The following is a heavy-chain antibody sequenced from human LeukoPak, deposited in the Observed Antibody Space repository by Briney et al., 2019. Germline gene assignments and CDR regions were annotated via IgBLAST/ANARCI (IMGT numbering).Heavy chain of an antibody. CDR3: ARSYCSSTSCYAGMDV. CDR1: GYSFTSYW. D-gene: IGHD2-2*01. Sequence: GESLKISCKGSGYSFTSYWIGWVRQMPGKGLEWMGIIYPGDSDTRYSPSFQGQVTISADKSISTAYLQWSSLKASDTAMYYCARSYCSSTSCYAGMDVWGQGTTVTVSS. J-gene: IGHJ6*02. V-gene: IGHV5-51*01. CDR2: IYPGDSDT.